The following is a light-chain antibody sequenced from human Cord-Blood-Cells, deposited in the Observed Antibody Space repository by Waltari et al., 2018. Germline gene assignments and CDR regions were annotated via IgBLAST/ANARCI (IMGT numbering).Light chain of an antibody. CDR3: QQSYSTPWT. CDR2: AAS. CDR1: KRISSY. V-gene: IGKV1-39*01. J-gene: IGKJ1*01. Sequence: DIQMTQSPSSLSASVGDRVTITCRASKRISSYLNWYQQKPGKAPKLLIYAASSLQSWVPSRFSGSGSGTDFTLTISSLQPEDFATYYCQQSYSTPWTFGQGTTVEIK.